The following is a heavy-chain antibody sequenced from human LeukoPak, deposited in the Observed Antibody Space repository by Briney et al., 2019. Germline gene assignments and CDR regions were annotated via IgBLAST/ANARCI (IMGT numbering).Heavy chain of an antibody. J-gene: IGHJ5*02. Sequence: QSGGSLRLSCAASGFTFSSHATNWVRQAPGKGLEWVSSIGGIGASTYYADSVKGRFTISRDNSKNTLYLQMNSLRAEDTALYYCAKAAYGDYVNWFDPWGQGILVIVSS. CDR2: IGGIGAST. V-gene: IGHV3-23*01. D-gene: IGHD4-17*01. CDR3: AKAAYGDYVNWFDP. CDR1: GFTFSSHA.